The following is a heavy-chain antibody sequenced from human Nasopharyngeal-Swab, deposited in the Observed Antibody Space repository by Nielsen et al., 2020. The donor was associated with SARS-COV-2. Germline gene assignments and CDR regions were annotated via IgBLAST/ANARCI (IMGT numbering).Heavy chain of an antibody. D-gene: IGHD2-15*01. CDR3: ARLYCSGGSCYSSGGDDY. V-gene: IGHV1-2*06. CDR1: GYTCTGYY. J-gene: IGHJ4*02. CDR2: INPNSGGT. Sequence: ASVKVSCKASGYTCTGYYMHWVRQAPGQGLEWMGRINPNSGGTNYAQKFQGRVTMTRNTSISTAYMELSRLRSDDTAVYYCARLYCSGGSCYSSGGDDYWGQGTLVTVSS.